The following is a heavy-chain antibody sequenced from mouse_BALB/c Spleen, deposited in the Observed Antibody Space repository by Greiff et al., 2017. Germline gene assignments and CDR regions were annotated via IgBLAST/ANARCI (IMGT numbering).Heavy chain of an antibody. CDR1: GFNIKDTY. CDR2: IDPANGNT. V-gene: IGHV14-3*02. J-gene: IGHJ3*01. Sequence: VHVKQSGAELVKPGASVKLSCTASGFNIKDTYMHWVKQRPEQGLEWIGRIDPANGNTKYDPKFQGKATITADTSSNTAYLQLSSLTSEDTAVYYCARDYGSRAWFAYWGQGTLVTVSA. D-gene: IGHD1-1*01. CDR3: ARDYGSRAWFAY.